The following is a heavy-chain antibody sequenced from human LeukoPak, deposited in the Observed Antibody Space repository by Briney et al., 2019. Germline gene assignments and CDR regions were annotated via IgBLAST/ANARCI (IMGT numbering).Heavy chain of an antibody. CDR2: ISGSGGST. J-gene: IGHJ4*02. D-gene: IGHD1-26*01. CDR1: GFTFDNYA. Sequence: GGSLRLSCAASGFTFDNYAMSWVRQAPGKGLEWVSAISGSGGSTYYADSVKGRFTISRDNSKNTLYLQMNSLRAEDTAVYYCAKDVVSMGALDYDYWGQGTLVTVSS. CDR3: AKDVVSMGALDYDY. V-gene: IGHV3-23*01.